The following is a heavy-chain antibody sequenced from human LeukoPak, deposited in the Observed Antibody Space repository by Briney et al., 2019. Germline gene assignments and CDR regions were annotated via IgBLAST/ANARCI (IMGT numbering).Heavy chain of an antibody. V-gene: IGHV4-59*08. CDR1: GGSISSYY. J-gene: IGHJ5*02. Sequence: NPSETLSLTCTVSGGSISSYYWSWIRQPPGKGLEWIGYIYYSGSTNYNPSLKSRVTISVDTSKNQFSLKLSSVTAADTAVYYCARGRDDFWSGYYINWFDPWGQGTLVTVSS. CDR3: ARGRDDFWSGYYINWFDP. CDR2: IYYSGST. D-gene: IGHD3-3*01.